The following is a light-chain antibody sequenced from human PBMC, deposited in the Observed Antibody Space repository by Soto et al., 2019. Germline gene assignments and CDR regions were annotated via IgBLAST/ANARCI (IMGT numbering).Light chain of an antibody. CDR2: AAS. CDR1: QGISNY. CDR3: QKYNSAPRT. Sequence: DIQMTQAPSSLSASVGDRGTITCRASQGISNYLAWYQQKPGKVPKLLIYAASTLQSGVPSRFSGSGSGTDFTLTISSLQPEDVATYYCQKYNSAPRTFGQGTNVEIK. J-gene: IGKJ1*01. V-gene: IGKV1-27*01.